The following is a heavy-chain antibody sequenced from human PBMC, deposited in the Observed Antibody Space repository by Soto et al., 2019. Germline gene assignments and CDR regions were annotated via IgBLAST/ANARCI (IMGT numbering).Heavy chain of an antibody. V-gene: IGHV3-33*01. CDR3: ARLSYYYDMDV. J-gene: IGHJ6*02. CDR1: GFTFSSYG. Sequence: QVQLVESGGGVVQPGRSLRLSCAASGFTFSSYGMHWVRQAPGKGLEWVAVIWYDGSNKYYADPVKGRFTISRDNSKNTLYLQMNSLRAEDTAVYYCARLSYYYDMDVWGQGTTVTVSS. CDR2: IWYDGSNK.